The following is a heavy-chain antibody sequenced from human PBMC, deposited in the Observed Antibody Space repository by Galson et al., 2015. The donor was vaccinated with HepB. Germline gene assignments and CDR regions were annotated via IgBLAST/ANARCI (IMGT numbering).Heavy chain of an antibody. D-gene: IGHD4-11*01. J-gene: IGHJ5*02. CDR2: IYYSGST. CDR3: AREAYSNYSGWFDP. CDR1: GGSISSGGYY. Sequence: TLSLTCTVSGGSISSGGYYWSWIRQHPGKGLEWIGYIYYSGSTYYNPSLKSRVTISVGTSKNQFSLKLSSVTAADTAVYYCAREAYSNYSGWFDPWGQGTLVTVSS. V-gene: IGHV4-31*03.